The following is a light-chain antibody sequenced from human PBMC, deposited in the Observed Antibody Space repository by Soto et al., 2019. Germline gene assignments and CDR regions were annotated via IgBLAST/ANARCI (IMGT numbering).Light chain of an antibody. CDR2: AAS. J-gene: IGKJ2*01. CDR3: QQSYDTPYT. Sequence: DIQMTQSPSSLSASVGDRVTITCRASQTISNYLNWYQQKPGKAPKLLIYAASSLQSGVPSRFSGSASGTDFTLTISSLQPEDFASYYCQQSYDTPYTFGQGTKLEI. CDR1: QTISNY. V-gene: IGKV1-39*01.